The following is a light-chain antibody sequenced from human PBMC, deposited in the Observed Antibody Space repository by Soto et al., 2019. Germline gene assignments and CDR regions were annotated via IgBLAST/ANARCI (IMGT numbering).Light chain of an antibody. CDR3: QQYGSSPPWT. CDR2: GAS. V-gene: IGKV3-20*01. J-gene: IGKJ1*01. Sequence: EFVLTQSPGTLSLSPGERATFSCRASQSVSSSYLAWYQLKPGQAPRLLIYGASSRATGIPDRFSGSGSGTDFTLTISRLEPQEFAVYYCQQYGSSPPWTFGQGTKVEIK. CDR1: QSVSSSY.